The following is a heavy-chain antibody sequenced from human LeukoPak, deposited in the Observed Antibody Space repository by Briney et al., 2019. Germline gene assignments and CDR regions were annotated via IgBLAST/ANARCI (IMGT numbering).Heavy chain of an antibody. Sequence: PSETLSLTCAVYGGSFSGYYWSWIRQPPGKGLEWIGEINHSGSTNYNPSLKSRVTISVDTSKNQFSLKLSSVTAADTAVYYCARVFYLGYYYDSSGIDYWGQGTLVTVSS. J-gene: IGHJ4*02. D-gene: IGHD3-22*01. V-gene: IGHV4-34*01. CDR2: INHSGST. CDR3: ARVFYLGYYYDSSGIDY. CDR1: GGSFSGYY.